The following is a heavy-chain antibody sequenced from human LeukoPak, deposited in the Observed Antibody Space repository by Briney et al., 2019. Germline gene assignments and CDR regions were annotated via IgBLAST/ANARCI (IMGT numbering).Heavy chain of an antibody. V-gene: IGHV3-21*01. Sequence: GGSLRLSCAASGFTFGSYSMNWVRQAPGKGLEWVSSISSSSSYIYYADSVKGRFTISRDNAKNSLYLQMNSLRAEDTAVYYCARGGTIAAAGNAWGQGTLVTVSS. CDR3: ARGGTIAAAGNA. D-gene: IGHD6-13*01. CDR2: ISSSSSYI. CDR1: GFTFGSYS. J-gene: IGHJ4*02.